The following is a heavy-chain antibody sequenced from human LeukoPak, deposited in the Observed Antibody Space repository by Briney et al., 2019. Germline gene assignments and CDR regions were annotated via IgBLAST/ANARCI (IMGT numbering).Heavy chain of an antibody. V-gene: IGHV3-74*01. Sequence: GGSLRLSCAASGFTFSSYWMHWVRQAPGKGLGWVSRINSDGSSTSYADSVKGRFTISRDNAKNTLYLQMNSLRAEDTAVYYCAISRKRIVGDMGAPVGCLGYWGQGTLVTVSS. CDR1: GFTFSSYW. CDR3: AISRKRIVGDMGAPVGCLGY. D-gene: IGHD1-26*01. CDR2: INSDGSST. J-gene: IGHJ4*02.